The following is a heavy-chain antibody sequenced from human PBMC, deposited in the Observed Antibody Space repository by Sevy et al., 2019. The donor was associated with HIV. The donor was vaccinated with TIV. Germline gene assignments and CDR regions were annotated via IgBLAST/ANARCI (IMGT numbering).Heavy chain of an antibody. D-gene: IGHD3-22*01. CDR2: INPKTGGT. CDR3: ARMGDYFDTSGYYPLKY. CDR1: GYTFTGYY. V-gene: IGHV1-2*02. J-gene: IGHJ4*02. Sequence: ASVKVSCKASGYTFTGYYVHWLRQAPGQGLEWMGWINPKTGGTYFAKKFQDRVTMTTGTSITTAYMELRGLRFDDTAVYYCARMGDYFDTSGYYPLKYWGQGTLVTVFS.